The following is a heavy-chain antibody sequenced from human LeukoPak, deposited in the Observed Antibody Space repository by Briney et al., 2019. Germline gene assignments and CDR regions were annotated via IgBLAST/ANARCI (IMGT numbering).Heavy chain of an antibody. CDR2: IIHSGST. D-gene: IGHD7-27*01. J-gene: IGHJ3*02. CDR1: GGSFSGYY. CDR3: ARLGQPNAFDI. Sequence: SETLSLTCAVYGGSFSGYYWTWIRQPPGKGLEWIGEIIHSGSTNHNPPLKSRVTISVDTSKNQFSLKLRSVTAADTAVYYCARLGQPNAFDIWGRGTMVTVSS. V-gene: IGHV4-34*12.